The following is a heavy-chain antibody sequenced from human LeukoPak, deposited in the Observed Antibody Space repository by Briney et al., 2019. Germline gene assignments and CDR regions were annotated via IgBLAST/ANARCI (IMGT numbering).Heavy chain of an antibody. CDR1: GYTFTSNY. J-gene: IGHJ4*02. V-gene: IGHV1-46*01. Sequence: GASVKVSCKASGYTFTSNYIHWVRQAPGQGHEWMGMIYPRDGSTSYAQKFQGRVTVTRDTSTSTVHMELSGLRSEDTAVYYCARDQEGFDYWGQGTLVTVSP. CDR3: ARDQEGFDY. CDR2: IYPRDGST.